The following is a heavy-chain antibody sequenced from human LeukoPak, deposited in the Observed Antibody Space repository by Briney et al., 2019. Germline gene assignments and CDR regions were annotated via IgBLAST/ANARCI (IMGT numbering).Heavy chain of an antibody. CDR2: NYYSGST. CDR1: GGPVSSGSYS. V-gene: IGHV4-61*01. CDR3: ARSLGGATIGY. J-gene: IGHJ4*02. Sequence: SETLLLTCTVSGGPVSSGSYSWSRIPQAPGKGLEWIGYNYYSGSTNYNPSLKRLVTIPVNDSKHQSSQKQSFVHGAVTAVYYCARSLGGATIGYWGQGTLVTVSS. D-gene: IGHD1-26*01.